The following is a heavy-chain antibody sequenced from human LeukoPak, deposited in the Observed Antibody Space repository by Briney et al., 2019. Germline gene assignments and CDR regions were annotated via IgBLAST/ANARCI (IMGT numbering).Heavy chain of an antibody. J-gene: IGHJ4*02. D-gene: IGHD2-15*01. CDR3: ASEPAFYCSGGSCYHY. V-gene: IGHV1-2*02. CDR1: GGTFSSYA. Sequence: VASVKVSCKASGGTFSSYAISWVRPAPGQGLEWMGWINPNSGGTNYAQKFQGRVTMTRDTSISTAYMELSRLRSDDTAVYYCASEPAFYCSGGSCYHYWGQGTLVTVSS. CDR2: INPNSGGT.